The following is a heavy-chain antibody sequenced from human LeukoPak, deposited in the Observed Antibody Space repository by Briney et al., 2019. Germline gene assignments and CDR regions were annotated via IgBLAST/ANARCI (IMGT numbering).Heavy chain of an antibody. CDR2: IYSGGST. V-gene: IGHV3-66*04. Sequence: GGSLRLSCAASGFTFSSYWMSWVRQAPGKGLEWVSVIYSGGSTYYADSVKGRFTISRDNSKNTLYLQMNSLRAEDAAVYYCARHGTITMVRGRLRYYYMDVWGKGPRSPSP. CDR1: GFTFSSYW. D-gene: IGHD3-10*01. J-gene: IGHJ6*03. CDR3: ARHGTITMVRGRLRYYYMDV.